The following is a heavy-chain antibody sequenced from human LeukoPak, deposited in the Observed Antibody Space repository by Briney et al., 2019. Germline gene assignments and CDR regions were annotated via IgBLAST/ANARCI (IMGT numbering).Heavy chain of an antibody. V-gene: IGHV3-30*18. CDR3: AKDSARAIIAPLDY. Sequence: GGSLRLSCAASGFTFSSYGMHWVRQAPGKGLEWVAVISYDGSNKYYADSVKGRFTISRDNSKNTLYLQMNSLRAEDTAVYYCAKDSARAIIAPLDYWGQGTLVTVSS. J-gene: IGHJ4*02. CDR2: ISYDGSNK. D-gene: IGHD6-6*01. CDR1: GFTFSSYG.